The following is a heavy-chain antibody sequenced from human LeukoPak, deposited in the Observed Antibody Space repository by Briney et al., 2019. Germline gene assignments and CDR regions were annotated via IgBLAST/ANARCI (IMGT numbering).Heavy chain of an antibody. CDR1: LYTFTDYY. D-gene: IGHD3-22*01. V-gene: IGHV1-2*02. CDR2: INPNSGGT. Sequence: RASVKVSCKASLYTFTDYYIHWVRQAPGQGLEWMGWINPNSGGTNYAQKFQDRVTMTRDTSISTAYMELSRLRSDDTAVYYCATHYYDSSGPIGGYLGFDYWGQGTLVTVSS. CDR3: ATHYYDSSGPIGGYLGFDY. J-gene: IGHJ4*02.